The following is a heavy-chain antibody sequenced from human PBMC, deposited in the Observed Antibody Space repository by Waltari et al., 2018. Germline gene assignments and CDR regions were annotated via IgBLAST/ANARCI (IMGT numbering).Heavy chain of an antibody. CDR2: IIPIVGTA. J-gene: IGHJ4*02. Sequence: QVQLVQSGAEVKKPGSSVKVSCKASGGTFSSYATSWVRQAPGQGLEWMGRIIPIVGTANDAQKFQGRVTITADESTSTAYMELSSLRSEDTAVYYCARDIMSGWYGHAYDYWGQGTLVTVSS. CDR3: ARDIMSGWYGHAYDY. D-gene: IGHD6-19*01. V-gene: IGHV1-69*11. CDR1: GGTFSSYA.